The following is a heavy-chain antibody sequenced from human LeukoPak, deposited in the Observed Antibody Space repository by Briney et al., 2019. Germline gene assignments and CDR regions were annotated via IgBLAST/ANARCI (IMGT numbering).Heavy chain of an antibody. CDR1: GFTFSYYW. CDR3: PKVSRDNVNYLAFMA. CDR2: IKQDGSEA. Sequence: GGSLRLSCTASGFTFSYYWTSWVRQAPGKGLEWVANIKQDGSEASYVGSVKGRFTISRDNPRNSLYLQMNSLRAEDTAVYYCPKVSRDNVNYLAFMAWGQGSMVTVS. V-gene: IGHV3-7*03. J-gene: IGHJ3*01. D-gene: IGHD2/OR15-2a*01.